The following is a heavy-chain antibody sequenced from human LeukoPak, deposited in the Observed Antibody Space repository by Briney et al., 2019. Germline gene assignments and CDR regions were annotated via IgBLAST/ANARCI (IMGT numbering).Heavy chain of an antibody. CDR3: ARGLDYGDY. Sequence: GGSLRLSCAASGFTFSSYAMHWVRQAPGKGLEYVSAISSNGGSTYYANSVKGRFTISRDNSKNTLYLQMGSLRAEDMAVYYCARGLDYGDYWGQGTLVTVSS. J-gene: IGHJ4*02. CDR2: ISSNGGST. V-gene: IGHV3-64*01. CDR1: GFTFSSYA.